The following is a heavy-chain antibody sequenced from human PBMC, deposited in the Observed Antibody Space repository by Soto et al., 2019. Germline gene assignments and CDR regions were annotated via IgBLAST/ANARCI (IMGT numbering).Heavy chain of an antibody. D-gene: IGHD4-17*01. V-gene: IGHV1-69*13. Sequence: SVEVSCKASGGTFSSYAISWVRQAPGQGLEWMGGIIPIFGTANYAQKFQGRVTITADESTSTAYMELSSLRSEDTAVYYCASELGRYGGSGYFDYWGQGTLVTVSS. CDR3: ASELGRYGGSGYFDY. J-gene: IGHJ4*02. CDR2: IIPIFGTA. CDR1: GGTFSSYA.